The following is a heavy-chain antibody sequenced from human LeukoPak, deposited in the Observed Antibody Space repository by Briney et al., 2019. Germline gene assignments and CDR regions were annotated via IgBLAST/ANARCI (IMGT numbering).Heavy chain of an antibody. CDR3: ARFVAVEVYATNFGGMDV. Sequence: SETLSLTCTVSGGSISSGGYYWSWIRQHPGKGLEWIGYIYYSGSTYYNPSLKSRVTISVDTSKNQFSLKLSSVTAADTAVYYCARFVAVEVYATNFGGMDVWGQGTTVTVSS. J-gene: IGHJ6*02. CDR2: IYYSGST. D-gene: IGHD2-8*01. CDR1: GGSISSGGYY. V-gene: IGHV4-31*03.